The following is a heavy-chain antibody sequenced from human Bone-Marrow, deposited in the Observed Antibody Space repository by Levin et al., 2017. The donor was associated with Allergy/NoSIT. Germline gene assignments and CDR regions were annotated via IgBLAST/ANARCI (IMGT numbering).Heavy chain of an antibody. CDR3: ARGITIFGVVIMDYGMDV. J-gene: IGHJ6*02. Sequence: ASVKVSCKASGYTFTSYYMHWVRQAPGQGLEWMGIINPSGGSTSYAQKFQGRVTMTRDTSTSTVYMELSSLRSEDTAVYYCARGITIFGVVIMDYGMDVWGQGTTVTVSS. CDR1: GYTFTSYY. D-gene: IGHD3-3*01. CDR2: INPSGGST. V-gene: IGHV1-46*01.